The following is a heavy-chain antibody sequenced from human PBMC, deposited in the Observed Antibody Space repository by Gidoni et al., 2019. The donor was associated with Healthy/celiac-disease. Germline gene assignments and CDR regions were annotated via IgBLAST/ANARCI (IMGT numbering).Heavy chain of an antibody. CDR1: GFTFSSSA. Sequence: QVQLVESGGGVVQPGRSLRLSCAASGFTFSSSALHWVRQAPGKGLGGVAGISYDGSNNYYADSVKGLFTISRDNSKNTLYLQMNSLRAEDTAVYYCARGDYGDYEFLGWFDPWGQGTLVTVSS. V-gene: IGHV3-30*04. CDR3: ARGDYGDYEFLGWFDP. D-gene: IGHD4-17*01. CDR2: ISYDGSNN. J-gene: IGHJ5*02.